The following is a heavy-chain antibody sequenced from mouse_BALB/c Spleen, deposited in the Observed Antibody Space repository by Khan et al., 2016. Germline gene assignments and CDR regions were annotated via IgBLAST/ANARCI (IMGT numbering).Heavy chain of an antibody. CDR3: ARDGKRPFAY. J-gene: IGHJ3*01. CDR2: INTYTGEP. Sequence: QIQLVQSGPELKKPGETVKISCKASGYTFTNYGMNWVKQAPGKGLKWMAWINTYTGEPTYAADFKGRFAFSVATSASTAYLQINNLNNEDTATVFCARDGKRPFAYWGQGTLVTVSA. CDR1: GYTFTNYG. V-gene: IGHV9-3-1*01. D-gene: IGHD1-1*01.